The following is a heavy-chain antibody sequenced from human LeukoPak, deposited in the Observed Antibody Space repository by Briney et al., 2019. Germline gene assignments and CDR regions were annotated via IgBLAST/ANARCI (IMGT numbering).Heavy chain of an antibody. J-gene: IGHJ6*03. V-gene: IGHV3-30-3*01. CDR1: GFTFSSHA. CDR2: ISHDGSES. CDR3: AKDGAAASSGYYYYYMDV. D-gene: IGHD6-13*01. Sequence: GGSLRLSCAASGFTFSSHAMVWVRQAPGKGLEWVSFISHDGSESFHTESVKGRFTISRDNSKNTLYLQMNSLRAEDTAVYYCAKDGAAASSGYYYYYMDVWGKGTTVTVSS.